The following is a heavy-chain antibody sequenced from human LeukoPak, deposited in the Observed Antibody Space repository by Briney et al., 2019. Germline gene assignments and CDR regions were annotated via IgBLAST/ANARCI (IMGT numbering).Heavy chain of an antibody. CDR1: GGSISSYY. CDR2: INHSGST. CDR3: ARAIDYGSGSYYALLFDY. D-gene: IGHD3-10*01. Sequence: PSETLSLTCTVSGGSISSYYWSWIRQPPGKGLEWIGEINHSGSTNYNPSLKSRVTISVDTSKNQFSLKLSSVTAADTAVYYCARAIDYGSGSYYALLFDYWGQGTLVTVSS. J-gene: IGHJ4*02. V-gene: IGHV4-34*01.